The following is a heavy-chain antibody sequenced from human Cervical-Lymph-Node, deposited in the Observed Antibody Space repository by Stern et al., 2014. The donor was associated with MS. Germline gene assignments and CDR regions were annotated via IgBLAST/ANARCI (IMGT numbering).Heavy chain of an antibody. V-gene: IGHV3-33*01. Sequence: VQLEESGGGVVQPGKSLRLSCAASGLTLSNNGMHWVRPAPGKGLEWVALIGYDGINKYYADSVKGRFTISRDTSNNSLFLQMNSLRAEDTAVYYCAGGGGWTSAHWGQGTLVTVSS. D-gene: IGHD3-16*01. CDR3: AGGGGWTSAH. CDR2: IGYDGINK. CDR1: GLTLSNNG. J-gene: IGHJ1*01.